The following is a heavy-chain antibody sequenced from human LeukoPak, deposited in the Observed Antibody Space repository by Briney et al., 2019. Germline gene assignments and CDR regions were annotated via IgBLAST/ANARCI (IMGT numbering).Heavy chain of an antibody. Sequence: ASVTVSCRASGYTFTGYTMHWVRQAPGQGLEWMGWINPNSGGTNYAQKFQGRVTMTRDTSISTVYMELSRLRSDDTAVYYCARNVVVAATYQGYWGQGNMLSVSS. CDR3: ARNVVVAATYQGY. CDR1: GYTFTGYT. V-gene: IGHV1-2*02. J-gene: IGHJ4*02. CDR2: INPNSGGT. D-gene: IGHD2-15*01.